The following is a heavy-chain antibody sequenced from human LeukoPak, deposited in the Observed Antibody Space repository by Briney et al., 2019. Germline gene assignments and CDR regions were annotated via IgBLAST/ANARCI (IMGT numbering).Heavy chain of an antibody. CDR1: GYTFTSYY. CDR2: INPGGGST. CDR3: ARQLGGIYYYDSSGYIVDY. V-gene: IGHV1-46*01. D-gene: IGHD3-22*01. J-gene: IGHJ4*02. Sequence: ASVKVSCKASGYTFTSYYMHWVRQAPGQGLEWMGIINPGGGSTSYAQKFQGRVTMTRDTSTSTVYMELSSLRSEDTAVYYCARQLGGIYYYDSSGYIVDYWGQGTLVTVSS.